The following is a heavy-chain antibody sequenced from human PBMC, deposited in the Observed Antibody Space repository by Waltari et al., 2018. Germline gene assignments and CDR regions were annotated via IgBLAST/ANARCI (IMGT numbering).Heavy chain of an antibody. CDR2: INPNSVGT. J-gene: IGHJ4*01. CDR1: GYTLTGYY. Sequence: QVQLVQSGAEVKKPGASVKVSCKAYGYTLTGYYMHWGRQAPGQGLEWMERINPNSVGTNDSHKFQGRVTMTRDTSISTAYMQLSRLRSDDTAVYYCARHFLRFLECLFGYWGHGTLVTVSS. V-gene: IGHV1-2*06. CDR3: ARHFLRFLECLFGY. D-gene: IGHD3-3*01.